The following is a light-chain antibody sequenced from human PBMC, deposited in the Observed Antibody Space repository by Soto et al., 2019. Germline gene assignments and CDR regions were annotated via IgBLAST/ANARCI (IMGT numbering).Light chain of an antibody. V-gene: IGKV1-5*01. CDR2: DAS. Sequence: DIQMTQSTSTLSASLGDRVTITWGASQAISFSLAWYQQKKGKAPKLLIYDASTLQSGVPSRFSGSEYGTEFILTISGLQTDDFATYYCQQYHGYSLTFGQGTKVDIK. CDR1: QAISFS. CDR3: QQYHGYSLT. J-gene: IGKJ1*01.